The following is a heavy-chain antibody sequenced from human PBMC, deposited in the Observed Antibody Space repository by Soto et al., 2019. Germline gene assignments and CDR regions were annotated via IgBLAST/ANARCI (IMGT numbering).Heavy chain of an antibody. V-gene: IGHV5-51*01. J-gene: IGHJ4*02. CDR3: ARGSALFVVVPAAQFDY. CDR1: GYSFTSYW. CDR2: IYPGDSDT. Sequence: PGESLKISCKGSGYSFTSYWIGWVRQMPGKGLEWMGIIYPGDSDTRCSPSFQGQVTISADRSISTAYLQWSSLKASDTAMYYCARGSALFVVVPAAQFDYWGQGTLVTVSS. D-gene: IGHD2-2*01.